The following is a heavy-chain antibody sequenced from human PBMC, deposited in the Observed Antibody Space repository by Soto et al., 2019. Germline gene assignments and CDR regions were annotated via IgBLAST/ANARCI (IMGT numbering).Heavy chain of an antibody. V-gene: IGHV3-30*03. CDR3: VGGQYYFDY. Sequence: QVQLVESGGGVVQPGRSLRLSCAASGFPFTTYGMHWVREGPGKGLEWVAVISYDGSNKYYADSVKGRFTISRDNSKNTLYLQMNSPTPEDTALYYCVGGQYYFDYRGQGTLVTVSS. CDR2: ISYDGSNK. CDR1: GFPFTTYG. J-gene: IGHJ4*02. D-gene: IGHD3-10*01.